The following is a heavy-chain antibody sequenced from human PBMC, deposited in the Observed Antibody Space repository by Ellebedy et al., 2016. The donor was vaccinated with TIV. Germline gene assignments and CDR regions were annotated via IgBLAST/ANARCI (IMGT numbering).Heavy chain of an antibody. J-gene: IGHJ4*02. CDR3: ARGHSGSYIDY. D-gene: IGHD1-26*01. V-gene: IGHV3-23*01. CDR1: GFTFSSYA. CDR2: ISGSGGST. Sequence: GESLKISXAASGFTFSSYAMSWVRQAPGKGLEWVSAISGSGGSTYYADSVKGRFTISRDNSKNTLYLQMNSLRAEDTAVYYCARGHSGSYIDYWGQGTLVTVSS.